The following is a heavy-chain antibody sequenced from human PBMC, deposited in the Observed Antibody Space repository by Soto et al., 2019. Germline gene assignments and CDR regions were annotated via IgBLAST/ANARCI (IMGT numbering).Heavy chain of an antibody. CDR3: ARHPLGNWVDH. J-gene: IGHJ5*02. CDR2: IYYSGNT. V-gene: IGHV4-30-4*01. CDR1: GGSISSGDYY. Sequence: QVQLQESGPGLVKPSQTLSLICTVSGGSISSGDYYWSWIRQPPGMALEWIAYIYYSGNTYYNPSLQSRVTISVDTSNNQFSLRLSSLTAADMAVYYCARHPLGNWVDHWGQGILVTVSS.